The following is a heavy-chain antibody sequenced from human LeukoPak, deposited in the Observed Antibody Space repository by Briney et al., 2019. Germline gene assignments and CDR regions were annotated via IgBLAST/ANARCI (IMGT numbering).Heavy chain of an antibody. V-gene: IGHV1-18*01. D-gene: IGHD2-8*01. CDR1: GFPFSNYA. Sequence: ASVKVSCKASGFPFSNYAISWVRQAPGQGLEWMGWTSIYSGNTKYAQNLQGRVTMTTDASTSTAFMELRSLRSDDTALYYCARLASDANYLDHWGQGTLVTVSS. CDR2: TSIYSGNT. J-gene: IGHJ4*02. CDR3: ARLASDANYLDH.